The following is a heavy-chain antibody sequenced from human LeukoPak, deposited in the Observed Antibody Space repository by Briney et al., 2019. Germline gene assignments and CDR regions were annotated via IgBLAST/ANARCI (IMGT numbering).Heavy chain of an antibody. CDR2: IYHSGST. J-gene: IGHJ5*02. Sequence: SETLSLTCTVSGGSISSNSYYWGWIRQSPGKGLEWIGSIYHSGSTYYNPSLKSRVTISVDTSKNQFSLKLSSVTAADTAVYYCARSMVAATLWFDPWGQGTLVTVSS. V-gene: IGHV4-39*07. CDR3: ARSMVAATLWFDP. CDR1: GGSISSNSYY. D-gene: IGHD2-15*01.